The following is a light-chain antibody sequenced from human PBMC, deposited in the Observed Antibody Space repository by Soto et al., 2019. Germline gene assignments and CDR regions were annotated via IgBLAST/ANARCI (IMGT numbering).Light chain of an antibody. CDR2: GAS. Sequence: EIVMTQSPASLSVSPGEGATLSCWASQTVSSNYLAWYQQRPGQAPRPIIYGASSRATGIPDRFSGSGSGTDFTLTISRLEPEDFAVYYCQQYGSSPRTFGQGTKVDI. V-gene: IGKV3-20*01. CDR1: QTVSSNY. J-gene: IGKJ1*01. CDR3: QQYGSSPRT.